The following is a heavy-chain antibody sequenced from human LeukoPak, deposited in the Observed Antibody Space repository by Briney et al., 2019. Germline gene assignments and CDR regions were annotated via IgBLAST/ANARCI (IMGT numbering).Heavy chain of an antibody. J-gene: IGHJ4*02. Sequence: SETLSLTCAVYGGSFSGYYWSWIRQPPGKGLEWIGEINHSGSTNYNPSLKSRVTISVDTSKNQFSLKLSSVTAADTAVYYCASPAGGNSAYWGQGTLVTVS. CDR1: GGSFSGYY. CDR2: INHSGST. D-gene: IGHD4-23*01. V-gene: IGHV4-34*01. CDR3: ASPAGGNSAY.